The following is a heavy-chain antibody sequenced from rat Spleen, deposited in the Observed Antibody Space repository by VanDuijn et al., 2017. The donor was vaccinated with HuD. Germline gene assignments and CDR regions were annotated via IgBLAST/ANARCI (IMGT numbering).Heavy chain of an antibody. CDR3: ARDAGILRY. V-gene: IGHV2-43*01. J-gene: IGHJ2*01. CDR1: GFSLTRYH. Sequence: QVQLKESGPGLVQPSQTLSLTCTVSGFSLTRYHVTWVRQPPGKGLEWSGVIWTGGSTSYNSLLKSRLSNSRDISKSQVFLRMNSLQTEDTATYYCARDAGILRYWGQGVMVTVSS. D-gene: IGHD1-6*01. CDR2: IWTGGST.